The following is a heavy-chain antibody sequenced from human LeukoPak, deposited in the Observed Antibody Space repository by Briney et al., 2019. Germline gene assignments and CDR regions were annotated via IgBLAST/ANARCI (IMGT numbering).Heavy chain of an antibody. CDR2: IYYSGST. D-gene: IGHD5-12*01. CDR3: ARGGLPRGYSGYDMDY. V-gene: IGHV4-61*01. Sequence: SETLSLTCTVSGGSVSSGSYYWSWIRQPPGKGLEWIGYIYYSGSTNYNPSLKSRVTISVDTSKNQFSLKLSSVTAADTAVYYCARGGLPRGYSGYDMDYWGQGTLVTVPS. CDR1: GGSVSSGSYY. J-gene: IGHJ4*02.